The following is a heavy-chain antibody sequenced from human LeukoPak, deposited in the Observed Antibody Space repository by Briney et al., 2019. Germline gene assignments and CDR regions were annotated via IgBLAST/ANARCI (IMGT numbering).Heavy chain of an antibody. D-gene: IGHD2-8*01. J-gene: IGHJ3*02. Sequence: PGGSLRLSCAASGFTFSSYSMNWVRQAPGKGLEWVSSISSSSSYIYYADSVKGRFTISRDNAKNSLYLQMNSLRAEDTAVYYCAKDMGMVGPDYAFDIWGQGTMVTVSS. CDR1: GFTFSSYS. V-gene: IGHV3-21*04. CDR3: AKDMGMVGPDYAFDI. CDR2: ISSSSSYI.